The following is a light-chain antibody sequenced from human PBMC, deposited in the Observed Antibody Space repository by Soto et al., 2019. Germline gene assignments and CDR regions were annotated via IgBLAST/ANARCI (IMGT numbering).Light chain of an antibody. Sequence: QSVLTQPASVSGSPGQSITISCTGTSSDIGGYDYVSWYQHHPGKAPRLMIYEVRNRPSGVSNRFSGSKSGNTASLTISGLQTEDEADYYCSSYTSNNTPVFGTGTKVTVL. CDR3: SSYTSNNTPV. CDR2: EVR. CDR1: SSDIGGYDY. V-gene: IGLV2-14*01. J-gene: IGLJ1*01.